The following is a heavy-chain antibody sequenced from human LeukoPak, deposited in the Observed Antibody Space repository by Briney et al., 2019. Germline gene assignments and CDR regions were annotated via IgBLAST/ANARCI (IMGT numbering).Heavy chain of an antibody. CDR2: INTYNGDT. V-gene: IGHV1-18*01. CDR1: GYTFVSYG. Sequence: ASVKVSCKASGYTFVSYGITWVRQAPGQGLECMGWINTYNGDTNYAQKVQGRVTMTRDTSTSTAYMELRSLTSDDTAVYYCARAYIWGNYRFIDYWGQGTLVTVSS. J-gene: IGHJ4*02. CDR3: ARAYIWGNYRFIDY. D-gene: IGHD3-16*02.